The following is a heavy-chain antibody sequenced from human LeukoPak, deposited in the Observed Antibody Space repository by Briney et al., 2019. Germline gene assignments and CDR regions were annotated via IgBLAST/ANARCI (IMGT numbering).Heavy chain of an antibody. J-gene: IGHJ4*02. V-gene: IGHV3-23*01. CDR3: AKDRGTIFGVVIDPLGPFDH. CDR1: GFTFSSYA. D-gene: IGHD3-3*01. CDR2: ISGSGGST. Sequence: HAGGSLRLSCAASGFTFSSYAMSWVRQAPGKGLEWVSAISGSGGSTYYADSVKGRFTISRDNSKNTLYLQMNSLRAEDTAVYYCAKDRGTIFGVVIDPLGPFDHWGQGTLVTVSS.